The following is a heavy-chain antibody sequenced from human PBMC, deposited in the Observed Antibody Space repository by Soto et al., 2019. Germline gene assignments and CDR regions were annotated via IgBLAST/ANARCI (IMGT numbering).Heavy chain of an antibody. CDR2: ISSSSGYV. D-gene: IGHD2-8*01. CDR1: GFTFSRYG. V-gene: IGHV3-21*06. J-gene: IGHJ4*02. Sequence: GGSLRLSCAASGFTFSRYGMNWLRQAPGKGLEWVASISSSSGYVYYADSVKGRFSTSRDNAKNILYLEMYALRAEDTAVYYCAKVGVLLDFDYWVQGTLATVSS. CDR3: AKVGVLLDFDY.